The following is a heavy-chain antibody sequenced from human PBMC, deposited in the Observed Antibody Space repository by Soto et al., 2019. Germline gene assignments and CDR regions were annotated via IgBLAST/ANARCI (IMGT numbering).Heavy chain of an antibody. V-gene: IGHV4-34*01. CDR1: GGSLSGYY. CDR3: ARHDYYGSGRYYFDY. J-gene: IGHJ4*02. D-gene: IGHD3-10*01. Sequence: SETLSLTCAVYGGSLSGYYWSWIRQPPGKGLEWIGEINHSGSTNYNPSLKSRVTISVDTSKNQFSLKLSSVTAADTAVYYCARHDYYGSGRYYFDYWGQGTLVTVSS. CDR2: INHSGST.